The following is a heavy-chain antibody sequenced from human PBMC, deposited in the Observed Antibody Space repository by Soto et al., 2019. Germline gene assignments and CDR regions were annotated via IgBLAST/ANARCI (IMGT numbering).Heavy chain of an antibody. Sequence: QVQVVQSGAEVKKPGSSVKVSCKASGGTFSSYAISWVRQAAGQGREWMGGIIPIFGTANYAQKFQGRVTITADESTSTACMELSSLISEDTAVYYCARDPDEGSGWFHWGQGTLVTVSS. CDR2: IIPIFGTA. D-gene: IGHD6-19*01. V-gene: IGHV1-69*01. J-gene: IGHJ4*02. CDR3: ARDPDEGSGWFH. CDR1: GGTFSSYA.